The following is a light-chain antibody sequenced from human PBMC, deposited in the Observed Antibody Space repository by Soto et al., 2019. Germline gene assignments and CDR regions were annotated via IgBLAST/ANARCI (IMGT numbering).Light chain of an antibody. CDR1: QSVSSSY. Sequence: EIVLTQSPGTLSLSPGEIATLSCRASQSVSSSYLAWYQQKPGQAPSPLIYGASSKSIGIPDRFSGSGSGTDFTLTIRRLEPEDFEVYCCQQYGSSPWTFGQGTKVEIK. V-gene: IGKV3-20*01. CDR3: QQYGSSPWT. J-gene: IGKJ1*01. CDR2: GAS.